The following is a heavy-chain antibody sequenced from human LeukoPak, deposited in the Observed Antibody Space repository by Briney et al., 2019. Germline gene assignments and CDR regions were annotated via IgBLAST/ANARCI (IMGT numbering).Heavy chain of an antibody. V-gene: IGHV1-69*04. CDR3: ARLSGSYPFDP. Sequence: SVKVSCKASGGTFSSYAIIWVRQAPGQGLEWMGRIIPILGIANYAQKFQGRVTITADKSTSTAYMELSSLRSEDTAVYYCARLSGSYPFDPWGQGTLVTVSS. CDR1: GGTFSSYA. D-gene: IGHD3-10*01. CDR2: IIPILGIA. J-gene: IGHJ5*02.